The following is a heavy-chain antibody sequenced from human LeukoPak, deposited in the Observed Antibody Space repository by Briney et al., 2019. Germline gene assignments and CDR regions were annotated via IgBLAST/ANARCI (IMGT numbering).Heavy chain of an antibody. V-gene: IGHV3-30*18. CDR3: AKDRAPRQSITGPRHLFDS. J-gene: IGHJ4*02. CDR1: GFIFTSYA. Sequence: PRGSLRLSCAASGFIFTSYAMHWVRQAPGKGLEWVALISYDGTDKYYADSVKGRFTISRENSRLTLYLQMSSLRAEDTAVYYCAKDRAPRQSITGPRHLFDSWGQGILVSVSS. D-gene: IGHD1-20*01. CDR2: ISYDGTDK.